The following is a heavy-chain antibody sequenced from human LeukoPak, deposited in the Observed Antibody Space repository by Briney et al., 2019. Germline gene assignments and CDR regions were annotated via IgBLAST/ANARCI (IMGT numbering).Heavy chain of an antibody. J-gene: IGHJ4*02. CDR1: GFAFRSFA. D-gene: IGHD1-7*01. V-gene: IGHV3-23*01. CDR3: AKRTGVTELHFDH. Sequence: GGSLRLSCAASGFAFRSFAMSWVRQAPGKGLEWVSGISDRSGSTYYADSVKGRFIISRDNSKNTLYQQMNSLRAEDTAVYYCAKRTGVTELHFDHWGQGTLVTVSS. CDR2: ISDRSGST.